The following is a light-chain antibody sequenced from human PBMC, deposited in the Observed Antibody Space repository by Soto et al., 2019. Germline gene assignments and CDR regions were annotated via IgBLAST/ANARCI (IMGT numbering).Light chain of an antibody. J-gene: IGLJ2*01. V-gene: IGLV6-57*01. CDR1: SGSIANNY. CDR3: QSYDSTNVV. Sequence: NFMLTQPHSVSESPGKTVTISCTRSSGSIANNYVQWYQQRPDSSPTTVIYEDNQRPSGVPDRFSGSIDSSSNSASLIISGLKTEDEADYYCQSYDSTNVVFGGGTKLTVL. CDR2: EDN.